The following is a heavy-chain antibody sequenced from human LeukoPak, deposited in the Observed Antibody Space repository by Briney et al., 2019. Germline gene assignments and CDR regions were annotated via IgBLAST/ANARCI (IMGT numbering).Heavy chain of an antibody. V-gene: IGHV4-34*01. CDR3: ATPYYDSSGYYYKGGVI. Sequence: SETLSLTCAVYGGSFSGYYWSWIRQPPGKGLEWIGEINHSGSTNYNPSLKSRVTISVDTSKNQFSLKLSSVTAADTAVYYCATPYYDSSGYYYKGGVIWGQGTLVTVSS. CDR2: INHSGST. D-gene: IGHD3-22*01. J-gene: IGHJ4*02. CDR1: GGSFSGYY.